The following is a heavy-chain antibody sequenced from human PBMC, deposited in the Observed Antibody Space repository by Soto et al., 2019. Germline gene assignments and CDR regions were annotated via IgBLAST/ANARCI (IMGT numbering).Heavy chain of an antibody. Sequence: PWGCLRLSCAAAGCIVVDYGMNCVRQAPGKGLEWVSGISWNSGSIGYADSVKGRFTISRDNAKNSLYLQMNSLRAEDTALYYCAKDMKRFLEWPQGSMDVWGKGTTVTVSS. D-gene: IGHD3-3*01. CDR3: AKDMKRFLEWPQGSMDV. V-gene: IGHV3-9*01. CDR1: GCIVVDYG. J-gene: IGHJ6*03. CDR2: ISWNSGSI.